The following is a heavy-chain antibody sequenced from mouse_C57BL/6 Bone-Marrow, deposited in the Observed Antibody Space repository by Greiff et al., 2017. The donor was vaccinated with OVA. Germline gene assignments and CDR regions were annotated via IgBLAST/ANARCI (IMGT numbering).Heavy chain of an antibody. Sequence: QVQLQQSGPGLVQPSQSLSITCTVSGFSLTSYGVHWVRQSPGKGLEWLGVIWRGGSTDYNAAFMSRLSITKDNSKSQVFLKMNSLQADDTAIYYCANYDGYYCYAMDYWGQGTSVTVAS. CDR3: ANYDGYYCYAMDY. V-gene: IGHV2-5*01. CDR1: GFSLTSYG. CDR2: IWRGGST. D-gene: IGHD2-3*01. J-gene: IGHJ4*01.